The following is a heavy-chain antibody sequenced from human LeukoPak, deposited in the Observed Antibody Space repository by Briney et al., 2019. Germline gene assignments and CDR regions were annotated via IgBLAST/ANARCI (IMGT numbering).Heavy chain of an antibody. CDR1: GYTFTGYY. J-gene: IGHJ4*02. CDR3: ASSVVVASPDDY. D-gene: IGHD2-15*01. Sequence: GASVKVSCKASGYTFTGYYMHWVRQAPGQGLEWMGIINPSGGSTSYAQKFQGRVTMTRDMSTSTVYMELSSLRSEDTAVYYCASSVVVASPDDYWGQGTLVTVSS. V-gene: IGHV1-46*01. CDR2: INPSGGST.